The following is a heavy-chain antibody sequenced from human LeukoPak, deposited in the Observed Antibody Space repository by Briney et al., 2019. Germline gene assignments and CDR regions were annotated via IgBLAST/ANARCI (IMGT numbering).Heavy chain of an antibody. V-gene: IGHV4-34*01. CDR2: INHSGST. Sequence: SETLSLTCAVYGGSFSGYYWSWIRQPPGKWLEWIGEINHSGSTNYNPSLKSRVTISVDTSKNQFSLKLSSVTAADTAVYYCAKVRLYDFWSGYTAFDYWGQGTLVTVSS. J-gene: IGHJ4*02. CDR3: AKVRLYDFWSGYTAFDY. D-gene: IGHD3-3*01. CDR1: GGSFSGYY.